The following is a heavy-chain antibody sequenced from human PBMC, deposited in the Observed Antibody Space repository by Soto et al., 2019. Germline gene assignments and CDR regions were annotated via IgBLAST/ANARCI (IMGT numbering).Heavy chain of an antibody. J-gene: IGHJ4*02. D-gene: IGHD2-8*01. CDR3: ARHLIIAYIVIMVYAILY. CDR2: IYYSGST. Sequence: QLQLQESGPGLVKPSETLSLTCTVSGGSISSSSYYWGWIRQPPGKGLEWIGSIYYSGSTYYNPSLKSRVTISVDTSKNQFSLKLSSVTAADTAVYYCARHLIIAYIVIMVYAILYWGQGTLVTVSS. V-gene: IGHV4-39*01. CDR1: GGSISSSSYY.